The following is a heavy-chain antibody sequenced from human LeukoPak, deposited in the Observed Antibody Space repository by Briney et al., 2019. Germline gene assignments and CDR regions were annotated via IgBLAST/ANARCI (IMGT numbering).Heavy chain of an antibody. CDR2: IYTSGST. Sequence: SETLSLTCTVSSGSIYSGSYYWNWIRQPAGKGLEWIGRIYTSGSTNYNPSLKSRVTISVDTSKNQFSLKLSSVTAADTAIYYCAREGLNMVRGIIPKEAWGWFDPWGQGTLVTVSS. J-gene: IGHJ5*02. CDR1: SGSIYSGSYY. V-gene: IGHV4-61*02. CDR3: AREGLNMVRGIIPKEAWGWFDP. D-gene: IGHD3-10*01.